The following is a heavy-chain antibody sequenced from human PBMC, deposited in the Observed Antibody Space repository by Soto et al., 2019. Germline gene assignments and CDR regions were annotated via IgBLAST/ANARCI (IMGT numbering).Heavy chain of an antibody. CDR2: TSYDGSNT. D-gene: IGHD3-16*01. J-gene: IGHJ4*02. Sequence: QVQLVESGGGVVQPGTSLRLSCVGSGFTFRSFIIHWVRQAPGKGLEWVALTSYDGSNTYYGDSVKGRFTISRDNSKYTVDLQMDSLRVEDTALYYCARWGTTGGLDFWGQGTLVIV. CDR1: GFTFRSFI. V-gene: IGHV3-30*03. CDR3: ARWGTTGGLDF.